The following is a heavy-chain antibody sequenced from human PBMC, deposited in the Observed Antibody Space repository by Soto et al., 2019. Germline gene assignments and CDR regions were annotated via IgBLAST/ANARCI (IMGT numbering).Heavy chain of an antibody. J-gene: IGHJ4*02. CDR2: MYHSGST. Sequence: PSETLSLTCAVSGGSISSGGYSWSWIRQPPGKGLEWIGYMYHSGSTYYNPSLKSRVTISVDTSKNQFSLKLSSVTAADTAVYYCASTYYNASSGPFDYWGRGTLVT. D-gene: IGHD3-22*01. CDR1: GGSISSGGYS. V-gene: IGHV4-30-2*05. CDR3: ASTYYNASSGPFDY.